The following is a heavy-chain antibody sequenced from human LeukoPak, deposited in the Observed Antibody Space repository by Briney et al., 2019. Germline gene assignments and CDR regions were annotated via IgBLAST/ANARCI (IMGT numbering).Heavy chain of an antibody. J-gene: IGHJ4*02. D-gene: IGHD3-22*01. Sequence: SVKVSCKASGGTFSSYAISWVRQAPGQGLEWMGRIIPIFGTENYAQKFQGRVTITTDESTSTAYMELSSLRSEDTAVYYCARESDYYDSSGYYLYFDYWGQGTLVTVSS. CDR3: ARESDYYDSSGYYLYFDY. V-gene: IGHV1-69*05. CDR1: GGTFSSYA. CDR2: IIPIFGTE.